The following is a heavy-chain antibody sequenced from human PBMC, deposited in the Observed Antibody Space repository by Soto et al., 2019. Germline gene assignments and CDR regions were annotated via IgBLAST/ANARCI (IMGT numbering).Heavy chain of an antibody. V-gene: IGHV1-69*01. CDR2: IIPIFGTA. J-gene: IGHJ6*02. Sequence: QVQLVQSGAEVKKPGSSVKVSCKASGGTFSSYAISWVRQAPGQGLEWMGGIIPIFGTANYAQKFQGRVTITADESTSTAYMELSSPRSEDTAVYYCARVAGYCTNGVCYIPYYGMDVWGQGTTVTVSS. CDR1: GGTFSSYA. CDR3: ARVAGYCTNGVCYIPYYGMDV. D-gene: IGHD2-8*01.